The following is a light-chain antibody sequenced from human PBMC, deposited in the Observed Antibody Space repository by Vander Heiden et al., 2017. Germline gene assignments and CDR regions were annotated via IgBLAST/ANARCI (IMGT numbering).Light chain of an antibody. CDR2: DVS. J-gene: IGKJ2*01. V-gene: IGKV3-11*01. CDR3: QQRSACEFT. Sequence: EIVLTQSPATLSLSPGERATLSCRASQSVSSYLAWYQQKPGQAPRLLIYDVSNRATGIPATFRGSGSGTDFTLTISSLKLEDFAVYYSQQRSACEFTFGLRSMLQIK. CDR1: QSVSSY.